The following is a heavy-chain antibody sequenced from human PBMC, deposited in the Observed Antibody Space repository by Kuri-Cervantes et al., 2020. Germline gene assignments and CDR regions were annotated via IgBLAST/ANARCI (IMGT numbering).Heavy chain of an antibody. V-gene: IGHV3-30*07. J-gene: IGHJ3*02. CDR1: GFTFSSYA. CDR3: ARVEHDYGDYLYAFDI. D-gene: IGHD4-17*01. Sequence: GGSLRLSCAASGFTFSSYAMHWVRQAPGKGLEWVAVIWYDGSNKYYADSVKGRFTISRDNSKNTLYLQMNSLRAEDTAVYYCARVEHDYGDYLYAFDIWGQGTMVTVSS. CDR2: IWYDGSNK.